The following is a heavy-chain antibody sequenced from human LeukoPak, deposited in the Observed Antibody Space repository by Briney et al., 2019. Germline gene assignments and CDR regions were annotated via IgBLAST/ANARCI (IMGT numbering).Heavy chain of an antibody. V-gene: IGHV3-74*01. J-gene: IGHJ4*02. CDR2: INTDGSST. CDR3: ARGVYSSGWYGETHFDY. D-gene: IGHD6-19*01. Sequence: GGSLRLSCAASGFTFSNYGMHWVRQAPGRGLVWVSRINTDGSSTSYADSVKGRFTISRDNAKNTLYLQVNSLRAEDTAVYYCARGVYSSGWYGETHFDYWGQGTLVTVSS. CDR1: GFTFSNYG.